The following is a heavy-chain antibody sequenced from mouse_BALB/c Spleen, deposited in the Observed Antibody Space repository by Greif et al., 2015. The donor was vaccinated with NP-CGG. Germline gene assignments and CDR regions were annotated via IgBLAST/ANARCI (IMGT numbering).Heavy chain of an antibody. CDR2: IWGGGST. J-gene: IGHJ4*01. D-gene: IGHD1-1*01. V-gene: IGHV2-4*02. CDR1: GFSLTSYG. Sequence: QVQLQQSGPGLVQPSQSLSITCTVSGFSLTSYGVHWVRQPPGKGLEWLGDIWGGGSTAYNAAFISSLSIIKDNSKSQVLFKMNGLLSVSTAIYYCARGYITAVVATEYYAMDYWGQGTSVTVSS. CDR3: ARGYITAVVATEYYAMDY.